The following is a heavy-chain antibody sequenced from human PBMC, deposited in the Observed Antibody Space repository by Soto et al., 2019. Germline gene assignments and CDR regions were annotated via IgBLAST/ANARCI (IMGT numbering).Heavy chain of an antibody. J-gene: IGHJ3*02. CDR1: GFTFSSYS. CDR3: ARDWRGCGYAYHDAFDI. D-gene: IGHD5-18*01. CDR2: ISSSSSYI. V-gene: IGHV3-21*01. Sequence: GGSLRLSCAASGFTFSSYSMNWVRQAPGKGLEWVSSISSSSSYIYYADSVKGRFTISRDNAKNSLYLQMNSLRAEDTAVYYCARDWRGCGYAYHDAFDIWGQGTMVTVSS.